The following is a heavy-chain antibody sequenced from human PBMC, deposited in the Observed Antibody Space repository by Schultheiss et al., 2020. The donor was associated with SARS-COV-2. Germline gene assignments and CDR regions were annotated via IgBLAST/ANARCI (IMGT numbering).Heavy chain of an antibody. CDR2: ISGSGGNT. D-gene: IGHD6-13*01. CDR1: GFTFSSYE. CDR3: AKASWSYSYYGLDV. V-gene: IGHV3-23*01. Sequence: GESLKISCAASGFTFSSYEMNWVRQAPGEGLEWVSTISGSGGNTYYADSVKGRFTISRDNSKNTLFLQMNSLRAEDTAVYYCAKASWSYSYYGLDVWGQGTTVTVSS. J-gene: IGHJ6*02.